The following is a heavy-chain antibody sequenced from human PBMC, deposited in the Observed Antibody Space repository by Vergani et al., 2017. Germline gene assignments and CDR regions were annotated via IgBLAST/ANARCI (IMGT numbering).Heavy chain of an antibody. J-gene: IGHJ4*02. CDR1: GFTFGSYS. D-gene: IGHD5-12*01. CDR2: IRSGSSYI. Sequence: EVQLVESGGGLVKPGESPRLSCVASGFTFGSYSMIWVRQAPGKGLELVSSIRSGSSYIYYADSVKGRFTISRDNAKNSLYLQMNSLRAEDTAVYYCARDLTRYSTASRRYFDYWGQGTLVTVSS. V-gene: IGHV3-21*01. CDR3: ARDLTRYSTASRRYFDY.